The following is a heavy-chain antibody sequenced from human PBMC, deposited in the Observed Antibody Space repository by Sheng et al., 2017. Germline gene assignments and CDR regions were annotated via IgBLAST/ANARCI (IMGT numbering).Heavy chain of an antibody. D-gene: IGHD2-2*02. Sequence: QVQLQQWGAGLLKPSETLSLTCAVYGGSFSGYYWSWIRQPPGKGLEWIGEINHSGSTNYNPSLKSRVTISVDTSKNQFSLKLSSVTAADTAVYYCARGVPIVVVPAAILSRGQTYYYYYGMDVWGQGTT. CDR2: INHSGST. CDR3: ARGVPIVVVPAAILSRGQTYYYYYGMDV. CDR1: GGSFSGYY. J-gene: IGHJ6*02. V-gene: IGHV4-34*01.